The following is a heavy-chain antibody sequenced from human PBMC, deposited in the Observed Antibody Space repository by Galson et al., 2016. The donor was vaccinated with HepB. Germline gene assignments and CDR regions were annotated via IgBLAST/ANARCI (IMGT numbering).Heavy chain of an antibody. CDR2: INAGNGIT. Sequence: VRQAPGQRLEWMGWINAGNGITKYSQKFQGRVTITRDTSASTAYMELSSLRSEDTALYYCARDRKTDYGLDVWGPGTTVTVSS. J-gene: IGHJ6*02. V-gene: IGHV1-3*01. CDR3: ARDRKTDYGLDV.